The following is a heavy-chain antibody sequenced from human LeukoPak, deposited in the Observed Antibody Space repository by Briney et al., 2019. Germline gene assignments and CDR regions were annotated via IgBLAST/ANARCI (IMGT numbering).Heavy chain of an antibody. CDR2: IKQDGSEK. CDR3: ARVLTGSWDWFDP. Sequence: GGSLRLSCAASGFTFSSYWMSWVRQAPGKGLEWVANIKQDGSEKYYVDSVKGRFTISRDNAKNTLYLQMSSLRAEDAAVYYCARVLTGSWDWFDPWGQGTLVTVSS. V-gene: IGHV3-7*01. CDR1: GFTFSSYW. J-gene: IGHJ5*02. D-gene: IGHD2-8*02.